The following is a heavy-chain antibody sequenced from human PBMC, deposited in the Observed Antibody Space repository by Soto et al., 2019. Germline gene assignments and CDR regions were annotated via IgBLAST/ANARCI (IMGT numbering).Heavy chain of an antibody. CDR1: GGSISSYY. D-gene: IGHD6-13*01. Sequence: SETLSLTCTVSGGSISSYYWSWIRQPPGKGLEWIGYIYYSGSTNYNPSLKSRVTISVDTSKNKFSLKLSSVTAADTAVYYCARHGGQQLYYFDYWGQGTLVTVSS. J-gene: IGHJ4*02. CDR2: IYYSGST. CDR3: ARHGGQQLYYFDY. V-gene: IGHV4-59*08.